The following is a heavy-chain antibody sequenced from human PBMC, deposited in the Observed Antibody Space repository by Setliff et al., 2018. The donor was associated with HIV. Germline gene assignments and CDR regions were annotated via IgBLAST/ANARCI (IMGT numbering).Heavy chain of an antibody. CDR2: IGSSSSYT. CDR1: GFTFSSYS. Sequence: GGSLRLSCAASGFTFSSYSMNWVRQAPGKGLEWVSYIGSSSSYTHYADSVRGRFTISRDNAKNSLYLQMNSLRAEDTAVYYCARATAAWDDAFDIWGQGTMVTV. D-gene: IGHD6-13*01. V-gene: IGHV3-21*01. J-gene: IGHJ3*02. CDR3: ARATAAWDDAFDI.